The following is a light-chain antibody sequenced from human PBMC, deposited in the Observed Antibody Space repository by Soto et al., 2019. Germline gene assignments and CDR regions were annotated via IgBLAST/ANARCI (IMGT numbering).Light chain of an antibody. Sequence: VLAQSPATLSSSPGQRATLPCRASQSVTNSFLAWYQQKPGQAPRLLIYGASRRATGIPDRFTGSGSGTDCTLTISRLEPEDFAVYYCQQYVSSPWALGQGTKVDIK. V-gene: IGKV3-20*01. J-gene: IGKJ1*01. CDR1: QSVTNSF. CDR2: GAS. CDR3: QQYVSSPWA.